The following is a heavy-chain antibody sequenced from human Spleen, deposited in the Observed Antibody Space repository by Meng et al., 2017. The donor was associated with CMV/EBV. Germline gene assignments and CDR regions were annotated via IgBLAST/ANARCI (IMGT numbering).Heavy chain of an antibody. CDR1: GGTSNSYT. CDR2: FAAVFGST. V-gene: IGHV1-69*05. D-gene: IGHD6-13*01. J-gene: IGHJ4*02. CDR3: ATVSGYSSRWYPFDS. Sequence: SGGTSNSYTIDWVRQAPGQGLQWMGRFAAVFGSTSYAQNFQGRLTITTDESTSTTYMKLRSLRFEDTAVYYCATVSGYSSRWYPFDSWGQGTLVTVSS.